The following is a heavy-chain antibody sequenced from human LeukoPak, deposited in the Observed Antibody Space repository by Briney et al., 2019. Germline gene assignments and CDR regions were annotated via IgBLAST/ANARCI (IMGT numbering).Heavy chain of an antibody. CDR2: IYYSGST. Sequence: PSETLSLTCTVSGGSISSYYWSWIRQPPGKGLGWVGYIYYSGSTNYNPSLKSPVTISVDTSKNQSSLKLSSVTAADPAVYYCARSGIAVAGLGAGVAVLNWFDPWGQGTLVTVSS. CDR1: GGSISSYY. D-gene: IGHD6-19*01. V-gene: IGHV4-59*08. J-gene: IGHJ5*02. CDR3: ARSGIAVAGLGAGVAVLNWFDP.